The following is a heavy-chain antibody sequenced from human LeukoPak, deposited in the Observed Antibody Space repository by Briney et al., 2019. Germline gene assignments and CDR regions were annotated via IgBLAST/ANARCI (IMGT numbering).Heavy chain of an antibody. D-gene: IGHD1-14*01. V-gene: IGHV4-38-2*02. Sequence: SETLSLTCTVSGYSISSGYYWTCIRQAPGKGLEWIGEISHSGRTNYNPSLKSRVTLSADMSKNHFSLNLTSVTAADTAVYYCARGRTVSRDWIDPWGQGTLVTVSS. CDR1: GYSISSGYY. CDR3: ARGRTVSRDWIDP. J-gene: IGHJ5*02. CDR2: ISHSGRT.